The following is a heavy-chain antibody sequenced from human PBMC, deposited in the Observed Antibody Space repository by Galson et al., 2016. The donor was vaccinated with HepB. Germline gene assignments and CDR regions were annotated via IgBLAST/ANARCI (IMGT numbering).Heavy chain of an antibody. CDR2: ISSRGTYV. CDR3: ASSLGYGDYYNWFDP. V-gene: IGHV3-21*06. CDR1: GFSFSANS. D-gene: IGHD4-17*01. J-gene: IGHJ5*02. Sequence: LRLSCAASGFSFSANSLNWVRQAPGKGLEWVSSISSRGTYVFYADSLRGRFTISRDNAKNSLFLQMNSLRAEDTAVYYCASSLGYGDYYNWFDPWGQGTLFTVSS.